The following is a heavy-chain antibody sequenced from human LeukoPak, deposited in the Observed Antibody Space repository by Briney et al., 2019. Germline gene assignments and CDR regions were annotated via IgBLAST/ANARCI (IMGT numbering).Heavy chain of an antibody. Sequence: PGGSLRLSCAASGFTFSSYAMSWVRQAPGKGLEWVSGINWNSGITGYSDSVKGRFTISRDNAENSLYLQMNSLRAEDTALYYCARTRGGGTFQGWDFWGQGTLVTVSS. CDR1: GFTFSSYA. V-gene: IGHV3-20*04. D-gene: IGHD2-15*01. CDR3: ARTRGGGTFQGWDF. CDR2: INWNSGIT. J-gene: IGHJ4*02.